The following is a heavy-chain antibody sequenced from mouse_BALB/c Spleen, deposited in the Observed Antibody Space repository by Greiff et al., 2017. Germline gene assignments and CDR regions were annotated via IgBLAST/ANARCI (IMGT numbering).Heavy chain of an antibody. Sequence: DVKLVESGGGLVKPGGSLKLSCAASGFTFSSYTMSWVRQTPEKRLEWVATISSGGSYTYYPDSVKGRFTISRDNAKNTLYLQMSSLKSEDTAMYYCTRDKGRDYGYFDVWGAGTTVTVSS. CDR1: GFTFSSYT. CDR3: TRDKGRDYGYFDV. V-gene: IGHV5-6-4*01. CDR2: ISSGGSYT. J-gene: IGHJ1*01.